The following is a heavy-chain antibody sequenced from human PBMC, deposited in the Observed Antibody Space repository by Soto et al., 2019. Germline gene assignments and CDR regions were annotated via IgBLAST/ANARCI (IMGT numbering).Heavy chain of an antibody. J-gene: IGHJ4*02. D-gene: IGHD6-19*01. Sequence: QVQLVQSGAEVKKPGASVKVSCKASGYTFTSYDFNWVRQATGHGLEWMGWMNPNSCNTVYAQKFKGRVTMTTNTSIRTAYMELSSLRSEDTAVYYCAIEKVVGSIGNWGQGTLVTVSS. CDR1: GYTFTSYD. CDR2: MNPNSCNT. V-gene: IGHV1-8*01. CDR3: AIEKVVGSIGN.